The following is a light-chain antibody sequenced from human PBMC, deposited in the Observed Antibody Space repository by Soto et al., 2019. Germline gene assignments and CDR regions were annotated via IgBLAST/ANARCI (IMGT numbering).Light chain of an antibody. J-gene: IGKJ1*01. CDR2: KAS. CDR1: QTISSW. V-gene: IGKV1-5*03. Sequence: DIHMTQSPSTLSVSVVDIVTISFLASQTISSWLAWYQQKPGKAPKLLIYKASTLKSGVPSRFSGSGSGTEFTLTISSLQPDDFATYYCQHYNSYPWTFGQGTKVDIK. CDR3: QHYNSYPWT.